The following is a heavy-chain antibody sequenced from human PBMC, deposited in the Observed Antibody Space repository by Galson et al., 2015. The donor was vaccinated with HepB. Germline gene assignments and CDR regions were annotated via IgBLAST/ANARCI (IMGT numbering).Heavy chain of an antibody. D-gene: IGHD1-26*01. J-gene: IGHJ6*03. CDR3: ATVGEPPYSHYYMDV. CDR1: GFTVSSNY. V-gene: IGHV3-53*01. CDR2: IYSDNNT. Sequence: SLRLSCAASGFTVSSNYMTWVRQAPGKGLEWVSVIYSDNNTYYADSVEGRFTISRDNSKNTLYLQMNSLRAEDTAVYYCATVGEPPYSHYYMDVWGKGTTVTVSS.